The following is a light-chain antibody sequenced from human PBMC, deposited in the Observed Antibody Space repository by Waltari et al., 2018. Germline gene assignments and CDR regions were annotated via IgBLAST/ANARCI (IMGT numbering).Light chain of an antibody. Sequence: DIVMTQSPDSLAVSLGERATINCKSSQSVLYSSNNKNYLAWYQQKPGQPPKLRIYWAATRESGVPDRFSGSGSGTDFTLTISSLQAEDVAVYYCQQYYSTIAFGQGTRLEIK. CDR2: WAA. CDR3: QQYYSTIA. J-gene: IGKJ5*01. CDR1: QSVLYSSNNKNY. V-gene: IGKV4-1*01.